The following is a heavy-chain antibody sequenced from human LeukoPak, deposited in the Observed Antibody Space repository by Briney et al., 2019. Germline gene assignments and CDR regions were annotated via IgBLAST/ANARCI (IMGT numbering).Heavy chain of an antibody. D-gene: IGHD3-22*01. CDR2: INNDGTAT. CDR1: GFTFSAYW. V-gene: IGHV3-74*01. J-gene: IGHJ3*02. Sequence: SGGSLRLSCAASGFTFSAYWMHWVRQVPGKGLVWVSRINNDGTATFFADSVKGRFTISRDNSKNTLYLQMNSLRAEDTAVYYCAKVVGRYDSLDDAFDIWGQGTMVTVSS. CDR3: AKVVGRYDSLDDAFDI.